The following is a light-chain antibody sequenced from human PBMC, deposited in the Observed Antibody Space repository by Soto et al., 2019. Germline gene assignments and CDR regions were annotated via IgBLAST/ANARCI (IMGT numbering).Light chain of an antibody. CDR1: QSDLYNPNNKNY. CDR3: HQYASSPWT. V-gene: IGKV4-1*01. J-gene: IGKJ1*01. Sequence: DIVMTQSPDSLTVSLGERATINCKSSQSDLYNPNNKNYLAWFQQKQGQPPKLLIYWASNRESGVPDRFSGSGSGTDFTLTISSLQAEDVAVYYCHQYASSPWTFGQGTKVEI. CDR2: WAS.